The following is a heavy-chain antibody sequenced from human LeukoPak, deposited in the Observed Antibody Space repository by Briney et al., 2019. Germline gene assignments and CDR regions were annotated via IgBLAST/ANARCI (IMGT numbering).Heavy chain of an antibody. CDR1: GFTFRDYA. Sequence: GGSLRLSCAASGFTFRDYAMSWVRQAPGKGLDWVSVIAGSGDPTYYAGSVKGRFTISRDNSKNTLYLQMNSLRVEDTAVYYCAKVAGGSADDYWGQGTLVTVSS. D-gene: IGHD5-12*01. CDR2: IAGSGDPT. V-gene: IGHV3-23*01. CDR3: AKVAGGSADDY. J-gene: IGHJ4*02.